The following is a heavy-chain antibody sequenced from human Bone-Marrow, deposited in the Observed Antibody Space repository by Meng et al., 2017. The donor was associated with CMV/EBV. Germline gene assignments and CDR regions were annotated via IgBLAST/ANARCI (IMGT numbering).Heavy chain of an antibody. D-gene: IGHD3-3*01. J-gene: IGHJ4*02. CDR1: GGSFSGYY. V-gene: IGHV4-34*01. Sequence: GSLRLSCAVYGGSFSGYYWSWIRQPPGKGLEWIGEINHSGSTNYNPSLKSRVTISVDTSKNQFSLKLSSVTAADTAVYYCARQGYDFWSGYYKPDSFDYWRQGTLVTVS. CDR3: ARQGYDFWSGYYKPDSFDY. CDR2: INHSGST.